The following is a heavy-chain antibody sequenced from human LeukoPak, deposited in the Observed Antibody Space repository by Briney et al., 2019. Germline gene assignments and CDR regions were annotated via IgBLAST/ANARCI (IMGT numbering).Heavy chain of an antibody. Sequence: ASVKVSCKASGYTFTSYYMHWVRQAPGQGLEWMGWINPNSGGTNYAQKFQGRVTMTRDTSISTAYMELSRLRSDDTAVYYCARGGYSGYDFGYYYYGMDAWGQGTTVTVSS. CDR3: ARGGYSGYDFGYYYYGMDA. V-gene: IGHV1-2*02. D-gene: IGHD5-12*01. CDR1: GYTFTSYY. J-gene: IGHJ6*02. CDR2: INPNSGGT.